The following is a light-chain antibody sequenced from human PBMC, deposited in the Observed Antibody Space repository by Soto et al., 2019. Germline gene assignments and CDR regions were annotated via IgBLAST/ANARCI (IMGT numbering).Light chain of an antibody. V-gene: IGKV2-28*01. CDR2: LGF. J-gene: IGKJ2*01. CDR3: MQALLTPYT. CDR1: QXLLHSNGXXF. Sequence: EIXMTQSPPSLTVTPGEPASISCRSSQXLLHSNGXXFLDWYLQRPGQSPQLLIYLGFNRASGVPDRVSGSVAGTDFTLKISRVEAEDVGVYYCMQALLTPYTFGQGTKLEIK.